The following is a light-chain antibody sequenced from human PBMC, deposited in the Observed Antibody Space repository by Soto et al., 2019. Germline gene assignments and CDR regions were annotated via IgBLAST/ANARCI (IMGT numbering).Light chain of an antibody. J-gene: IGKJ5*01. CDR2: KAS. CDR1: QTINSW. V-gene: IGKV1-5*03. Sequence: DIQMTQSPSTLSASAGDRVTITCRASQTINSWLAWYQQKPGKAPKLLIYKASNLESGVPSRFSGSGSGTEFTLTISSLQPDDFATYFCQQYHRYPITFGQGTRLDLK. CDR3: QQYHRYPIT.